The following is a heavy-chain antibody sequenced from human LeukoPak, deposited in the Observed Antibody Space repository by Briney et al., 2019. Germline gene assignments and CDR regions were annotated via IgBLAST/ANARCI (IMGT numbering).Heavy chain of an antibody. Sequence: PSETLSLTCAVYGGSFSGYYWNWIRQPPGKGLEWIAYISDIGSINYNPSLKGRVTISLDTSKNQFSLKLSSVTAADTAVYYCAGHHPRNTVDFWGQGTLVTVSS. D-gene: IGHD2/OR15-2a*01. CDR1: GGSFSGYY. J-gene: IGHJ4*02. CDR2: ISDIGSI. CDR3: AGHHPRNTVDF. V-gene: IGHV4-59*08.